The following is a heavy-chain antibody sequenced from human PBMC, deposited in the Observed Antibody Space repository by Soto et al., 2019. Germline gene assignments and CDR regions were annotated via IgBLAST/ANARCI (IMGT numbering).Heavy chain of an antibody. D-gene: IGHD5-18*01. J-gene: IGHJ4*02. V-gene: IGHV4-34*01. CDR2: INHSGST. Sequence: SETLSLTCAVYGGSFSGYYWSWIRQPPGKGLEWIGEINHSGSTNYNPSLKSRVTISVDTSKNQFSLKLSSVTAADTAVYYCASQRDTAMVFDYWGQGTLVT. CDR3: ASQRDTAMVFDY. CDR1: GGSFSGYY.